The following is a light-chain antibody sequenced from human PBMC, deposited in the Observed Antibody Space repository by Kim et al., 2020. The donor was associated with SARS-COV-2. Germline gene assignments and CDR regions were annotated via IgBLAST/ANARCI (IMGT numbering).Light chain of an antibody. CDR1: SIDVGGYNY. CDR3: SSYTSSSAHPDV. J-gene: IGLJ1*01. V-gene: IGLV2-14*03. Sequence: QSALTQPASVSGSPGQSITISCTGTSIDVGGYNYVSWYQQHPGKAPKLMIYDVSNRPSGVSNRCSGSKSGNTASLTISGLQAEDEADYYCSSYTSSSAHPDVCGTGTKVTVL. CDR2: DVS.